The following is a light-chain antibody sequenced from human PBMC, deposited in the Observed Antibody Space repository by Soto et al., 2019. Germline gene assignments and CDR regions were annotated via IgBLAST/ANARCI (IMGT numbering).Light chain of an antibody. Sequence: QLVLTQPPSASGTPGQRVTISCSGSSSNIGSNSVNWYQQFPGTAPKLLIYNNNQRPSGVPDRFSGSKFGTSVSLAISGLQSEDEADYYCAAWDDSLNGVLFGGGTKLTVL. CDR3: AAWDDSLNGVL. J-gene: IGLJ2*01. CDR1: SSNIGSNS. CDR2: NNN. V-gene: IGLV1-44*01.